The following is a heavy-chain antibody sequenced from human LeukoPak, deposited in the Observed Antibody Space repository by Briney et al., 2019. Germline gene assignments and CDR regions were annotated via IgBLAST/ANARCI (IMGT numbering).Heavy chain of an antibody. J-gene: IGHJ6*02. Sequence: SVKVSCKASGGTFSSYAISWVRQAPGQGLEWMGRIIPTLGIANYAQKFQGRVTITADKSTSTAYMELSSLRSEDTAVYYCARETTVTTSRPREGYYYYGMDVWGQGTTVTVSS. D-gene: IGHD4-17*01. CDR3: ARETTVTTSRPREGYYYYGMDV. CDR1: GGTFSSYA. V-gene: IGHV1-69*04. CDR2: IIPTLGIA.